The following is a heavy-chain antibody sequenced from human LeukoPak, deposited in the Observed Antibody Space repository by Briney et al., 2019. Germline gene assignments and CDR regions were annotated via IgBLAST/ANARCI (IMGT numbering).Heavy chain of an antibody. V-gene: IGHV1-18*01. Sequence: GASVKVSCKTSGYNFNRYTITWVRQAPGQGLEWMGWVSTSNGDTSYADKFQGGVTMTTETVTKTAYMELRRLRSGDTAMYFCARVSDTSMVTPGFDSWGQGTLVTVSS. D-gene: IGHD5-18*01. CDR1: GYNFNRYT. CDR2: VSTSNGDT. CDR3: ARVSDTSMVTPGFDS. J-gene: IGHJ4*02.